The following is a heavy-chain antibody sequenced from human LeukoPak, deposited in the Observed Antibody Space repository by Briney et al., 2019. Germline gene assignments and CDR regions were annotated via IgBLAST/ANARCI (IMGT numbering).Heavy chain of an antibody. CDR1: GGSISSYY. D-gene: IGHD6-13*01. V-gene: IGHV4-59*12. Sequence: PSETLSLTCTVSGGSISSYYWSWIRQPPGKGLEYIGYIYYSGSTNYNPSLKSRVTISVDTSKNQFSLKLSSVTAADTAVYYCARDLDNINWYGIPPGWFDPWGQGTLVTVSS. CDR3: ARDLDNINWYGIPPGWFDP. J-gene: IGHJ5*02. CDR2: IYYSGST.